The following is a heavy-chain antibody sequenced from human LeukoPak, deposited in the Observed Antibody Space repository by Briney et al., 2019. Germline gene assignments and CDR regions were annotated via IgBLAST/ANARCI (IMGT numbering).Heavy chain of an antibody. J-gene: IGHJ6*02. CDR1: GFTFSSYW. V-gene: IGHV3-7*01. D-gene: IGHD7-27*01. CDR2: IKQDGSEK. CDR3: ARWGGNPGDRKYGMDV. Sequence: GGSLRLSCAASGFTFSSYWMSWVRQAPGKGLEWVANIKQDGSEKYYVDSVKGRFTISRDNAKNSLYLQMNSLRVEDTAVYYCARWGGNPGDRKYGMDVWGQGTTVTVSS.